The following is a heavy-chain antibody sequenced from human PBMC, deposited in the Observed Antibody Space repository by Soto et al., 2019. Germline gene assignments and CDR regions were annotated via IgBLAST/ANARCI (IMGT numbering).Heavy chain of an antibody. V-gene: IGHV4-30-4*01. CDR1: GGSISSGDYY. D-gene: IGHD6-13*01. CDR2: IYSGST. J-gene: IGHJ5*02. CDR3: ARERPDGSRLDP. Sequence: LSLTCTVSGGSISSGDYYWGWIRQPPGKGLEWIGYIYSGSTCYNPSLKSRVTISVDTSKNQFSLKLSSVTAADTAVYYCARERPDGSRLDPWGQGTLVTVSS.